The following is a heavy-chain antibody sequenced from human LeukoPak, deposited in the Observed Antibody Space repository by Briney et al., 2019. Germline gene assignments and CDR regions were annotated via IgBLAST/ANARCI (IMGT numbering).Heavy chain of an antibody. V-gene: IGHV3-11*01. CDR1: GFTFSDYY. J-gene: IGHJ4*02. D-gene: IGHD4/OR15-4a*01. Sequence: GGSLRLSCAASGFTFSDYYMSWIRQAPGKGLEWVSHISSSNSIIYYADSVKGRFTISRDNAKNSLYLQMNSLRAEDTAVYYCARDIGGMTIDYYFDYWGQGTLVSVPS. CDR2: ISSSNSII. CDR3: ARDIGGMTIDYYFDY.